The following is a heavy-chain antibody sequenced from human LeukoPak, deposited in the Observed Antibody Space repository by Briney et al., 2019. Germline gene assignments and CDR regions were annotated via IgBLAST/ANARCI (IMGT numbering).Heavy chain of an antibody. CDR3: ARDGSITGLHGALDY. CDR1: GGTFSSYA. Sequence: GASVKVSCKASGGTFSSYAISWVRQAPGQGLEWMGRIIPILGIANYAQKFQGRVTITADKSTSTAYMELSSLRSEDTAVYYCARDGSITGLHGALDYWGQGTLVTVSS. CDR2: IIPILGIA. V-gene: IGHV1-69*04. J-gene: IGHJ4*02. D-gene: IGHD1-20*01.